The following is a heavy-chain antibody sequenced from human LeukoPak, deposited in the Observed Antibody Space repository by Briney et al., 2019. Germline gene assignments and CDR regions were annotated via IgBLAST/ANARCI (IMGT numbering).Heavy chain of an antibody. CDR3: ARRQIQLLPGDYYMDV. CDR1: GFTFDDYG. Sequence: PGGSLRLSCAASGFTFDDYGMSWVRQAPGKGLEWVSGINWNGGSTGYADSVKGRFTISRDNAKNSLYLQMNSLRAEDTALYYCARRQIQLLPGDYYMDVWGKGTTVTVSS. D-gene: IGHD5-18*01. J-gene: IGHJ6*03. CDR2: INWNGGST. V-gene: IGHV3-20*04.